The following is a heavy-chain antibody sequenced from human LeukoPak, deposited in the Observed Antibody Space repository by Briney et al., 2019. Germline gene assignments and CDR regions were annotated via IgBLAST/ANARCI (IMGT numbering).Heavy chain of an antibody. CDR1: GFTFSHYE. J-gene: IGHJ4*02. CDR2: ISGSGGST. V-gene: IGHV3-23*01. Sequence: PGGSLRLSCAASGFTFSHYEMNWVRQAPGKGLEWVSAISGSGGSTYYADSVKGRFIISRDNSKKTLYLQMNSLRAEDRAVYYCAKDAYLIAVTGNYSDNWGQGTLVTVSS. CDR3: AKDAYLIAVTGNYSDN. D-gene: IGHD6-19*01.